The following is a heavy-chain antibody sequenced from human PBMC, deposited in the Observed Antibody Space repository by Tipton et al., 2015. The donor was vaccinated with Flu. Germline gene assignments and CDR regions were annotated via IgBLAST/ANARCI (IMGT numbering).Heavy chain of an antibody. CDR2: IDPSGTGS. CDR3: ARDKTCSTDFCGLDS. V-gene: IGHV1-46*01. J-gene: IGHJ4*02. CDR1: GYTFTSYY. D-gene: IGHD2-2*01. Sequence: QVQLVQSGAELKKPGASVKLSCKTSGYTFTSYYLHWVRQAPGHGLEWMGLIDPSGTGSKYTQKFQGRITMTRDTSTSTFYMELRRLRSDDTAMYYCARDKTCSTDFCGLDSWGQGTLVTVSS.